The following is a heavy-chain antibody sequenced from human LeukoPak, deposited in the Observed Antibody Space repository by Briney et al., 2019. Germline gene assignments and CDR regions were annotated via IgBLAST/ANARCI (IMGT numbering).Heavy chain of an antibody. Sequence: PGGSLRLSCAASGFTFSNYAMRWVRQAPGKGLEWVSAISGSGGNTYYADSVKGRFTISRDNSKNTVYLQMNSLRAEDTAVYYCAKRFLTASNWFDPWGQGTLVTVSS. CDR2: ISGSGGNT. CDR1: GFTFSNYA. J-gene: IGHJ5*02. D-gene: IGHD3-9*01. CDR3: AKRFLTASNWFDP. V-gene: IGHV3-23*01.